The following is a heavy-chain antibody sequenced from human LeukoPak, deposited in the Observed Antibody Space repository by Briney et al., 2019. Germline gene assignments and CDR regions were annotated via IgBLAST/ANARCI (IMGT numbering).Heavy chain of an antibody. CDR1: GFIFSSYG. Sequence: GGSLRLSCAASGFIFSSYGMHWVRQAPGRGLEWVAVISYDGSNKYYADSAKGRFSVSRDNSKNTLYLQMNSLRAEDTAVYYCATKTSTWFDPWGQGTLVTVSS. J-gene: IGHJ5*02. V-gene: IGHV3-30*03. CDR2: ISYDGSNK. CDR3: ATKTSTWFDP. D-gene: IGHD1/OR15-1a*01.